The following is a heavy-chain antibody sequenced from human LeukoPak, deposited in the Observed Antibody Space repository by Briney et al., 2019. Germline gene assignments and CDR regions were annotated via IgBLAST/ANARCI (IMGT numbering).Heavy chain of an antibody. CDR2: ISGSGGNT. V-gene: IGHV3-23*01. J-gene: IGHJ5*02. CDR3: AKGTGINHYHWIDP. CDR1: KVTFSDYA. D-gene: IGHD3/OR15-3a*01. Sequence: GGSLRLSCAASKVTFSDYAMNWVRRAPGKGLEWGSGISGSGGNTYYADSVKGRFTISRDNSKNTLYPQMNSLRAEDTALYCAKGTGINHYHWIDPWGQGTQVTVSS.